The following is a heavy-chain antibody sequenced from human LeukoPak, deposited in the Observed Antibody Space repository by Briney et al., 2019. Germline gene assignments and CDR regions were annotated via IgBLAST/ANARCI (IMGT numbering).Heavy chain of an antibody. CDR3: AKDGSRDGYNWNAFDI. Sequence: GGSLRLSCATSGFSFKSHNMNWVRQAPGKGLEWVSAISGSGGSTYYADSVKGRFTISRDNSKNTLYLQMNSLRAEDTAVYYCAKDGSRDGYNWNAFDIWGQGTMVTVSS. D-gene: IGHD5-24*01. CDR1: GFSFKSHN. CDR2: ISGSGGST. V-gene: IGHV3-23*01. J-gene: IGHJ3*02.